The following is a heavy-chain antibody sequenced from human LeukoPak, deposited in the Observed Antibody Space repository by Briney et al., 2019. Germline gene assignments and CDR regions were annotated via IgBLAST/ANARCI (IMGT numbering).Heavy chain of an antibody. V-gene: IGHV4-4*07. CDR1: GASISSYY. CDR3: ARDVRGHFDD. Sequence: PSETLSLTCSVSGASISSYYWSWLRQSAGKGLEWIGRIYFTGTTNYNPSLQGRVTMSIDTSKNQFSLNLNSVTAADTAVYYCARDVRGHFDDWGQGTLITVSS. CDR2: IYFTGTT. D-gene: IGHD3-10*02. J-gene: IGHJ4*02.